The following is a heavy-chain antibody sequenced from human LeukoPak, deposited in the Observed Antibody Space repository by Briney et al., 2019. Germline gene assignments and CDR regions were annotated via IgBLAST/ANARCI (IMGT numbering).Heavy chain of an antibody. J-gene: IGHJ3*02. D-gene: IGHD3-22*01. CDR3: AKDIGRDYYDSSTAFDI. CDR1: GFSFSTYA. CDR2: VTKTGNT. Sequence: GGSLRLSCAASGFSFSTYAMSWVRQAPGKGLEWVSGVTKTGNTYYADSMKGRFTISRDNSKNTLYLQMNSLRAEDMALYYCAKDIGRDYYDSSTAFDIWGQGTMVTVSS. V-gene: IGHV3-23*01.